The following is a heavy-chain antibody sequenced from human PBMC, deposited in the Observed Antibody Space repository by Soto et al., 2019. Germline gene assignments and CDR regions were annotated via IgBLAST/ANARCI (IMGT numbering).Heavy chain of an antibody. CDR3: ARLSTWSGYYVSYHFYMDV. CDR2: IYYSGNT. V-gene: IGHV4-39*01. CDR1: GGSVRTSSYY. D-gene: IGHD3-3*01. Sequence: PSETPSLTCTVSGGSVRTSSYYWGWVRQPPRKGLEWIGNIYYSGNTYYNPSLKSRVTISVDTSKNEFSLKLNSVTAADAAVYYCARLSTWSGYYVSYHFYMDVWGRGTTVTVSS. J-gene: IGHJ6*03.